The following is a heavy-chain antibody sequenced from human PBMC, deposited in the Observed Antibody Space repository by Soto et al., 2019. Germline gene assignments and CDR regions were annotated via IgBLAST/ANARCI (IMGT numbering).Heavy chain of an antibody. Sequence: SETLSLTCTVYGDTITSFSWNWIRQSAGKGLEWIGRISTTGNTHYNPSLENRVTMSLDTSKNQFSLKLTSVTAADTAVYYCEGESGENWSYEAYWGQGTLVTVSS. D-gene: IGHD1-7*01. V-gene: IGHV4-4*07. CDR3: EGESGENWSYEAY. CDR2: ISTTGNT. CDR1: GDTITSFS. J-gene: IGHJ4*02.